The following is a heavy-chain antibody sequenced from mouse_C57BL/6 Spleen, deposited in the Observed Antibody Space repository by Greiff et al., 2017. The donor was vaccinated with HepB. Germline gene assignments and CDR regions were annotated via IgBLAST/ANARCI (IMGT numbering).Heavy chain of an antibody. CDR1: GYTFTSYW. J-gene: IGHJ2*01. D-gene: IGHD1-1*01. Sequence: QVQLQQPGAELVKPGASVKLSCKASGYTFTSYWMHWVKQRPGQGLEWIGMIHPNSGSTNYNEKFKSKATLTVDKSSSTAYMQLSSLTSEDSAVYYCARIFYYYGSSYEDYWGQGTTLTVSS. CDR3: ARIFYYYGSSYEDY. V-gene: IGHV1-64*01. CDR2: IHPNSGST.